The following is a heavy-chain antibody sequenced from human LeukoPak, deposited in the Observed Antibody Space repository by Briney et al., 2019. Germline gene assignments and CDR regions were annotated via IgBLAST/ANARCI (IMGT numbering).Heavy chain of an antibody. D-gene: IGHD2-15*01. CDR1: GFTFSSYA. CDR3: ARDWNIVVVVAARFDY. Sequence: PGRSLGLSCAASGFTFSSYAMHWVRQAPGKGLEWVAVISYDGSNKYYADSVKGRFTISRDNSKNTLYLQMNSLRAEDTAVYYCARDWNIVVVVAARFDYWGQGTLVTVSS. V-gene: IGHV3-30*04. J-gene: IGHJ4*02. CDR2: ISYDGSNK.